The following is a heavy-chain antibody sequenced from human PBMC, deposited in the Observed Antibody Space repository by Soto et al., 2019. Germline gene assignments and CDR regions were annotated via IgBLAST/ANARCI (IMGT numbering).Heavy chain of an antibody. CDR3: ARGASTDCSNGVCSFFYNHDMDV. CDR2: INPNSGGT. V-gene: IGHV1-2*02. J-gene: IGHJ6*02. D-gene: IGHD2-8*01. Sequence: ASVKVSCKASGYTFTGYYMHWVRQAPGQGLEWMGWINPNSGGTNYAQKFQGRVTMTRDTSISTAYMELSRLRSDDTAVYYCARGASTDCSNGVCSFFYNHDMDVWGQGTTVTVSS. CDR1: GYTFTGYY.